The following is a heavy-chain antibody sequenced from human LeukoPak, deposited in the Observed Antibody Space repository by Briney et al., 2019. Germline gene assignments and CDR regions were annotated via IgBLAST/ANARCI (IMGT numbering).Heavy chain of an antibody. D-gene: IGHD3-10*01. CDR3: ARDPRSAMVRGVKKNWFDP. CDR2: IKQDGSEK. Sequence: GGSLRLSCAASGFTFSSYWMSWVRQAPGKGLDWVANIKQDGSEKYYVDSVKGRFTISRDNAKDSLYLQMNSLRAEDTAVYYCARDPRSAMVRGVKKNWFDPWGQGTLVTVSS. CDR1: GFTFSSYW. V-gene: IGHV3-7*01. J-gene: IGHJ5*02.